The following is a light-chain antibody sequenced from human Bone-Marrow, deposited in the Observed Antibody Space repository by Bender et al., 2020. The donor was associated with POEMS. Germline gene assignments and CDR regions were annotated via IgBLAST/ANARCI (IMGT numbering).Light chain of an antibody. CDR3: YSSAGSSTPYV. Sequence: QSALTQPASVSGSPGQSITISCTGSSSDVGNYNLVSWYQQYPGKAPKLMIYEATQRPSGVSNRFSGSKSGNTASLTISGLQAEDEADYYCYSSAGSSTPYVFGPGTKVTVL. CDR1: SSDVGNYNL. V-gene: IGLV2-23*01. CDR2: EAT. J-gene: IGLJ1*01.